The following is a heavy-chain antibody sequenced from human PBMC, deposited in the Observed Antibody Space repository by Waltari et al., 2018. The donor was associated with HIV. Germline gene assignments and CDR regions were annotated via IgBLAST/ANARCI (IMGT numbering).Heavy chain of an antibody. V-gene: IGHV3-21*02. Sequence: EVQLVESGGGLVKPGGSLRLSCPASGLTFSTDPLNWVRQAPGRGLEWVSSISSGTSYIDYADSVTGRFTVSRDNAKNSLFLQMNSLRADDTAVYYCARQQLGSGALDLWGQGTLVTVSS. J-gene: IGHJ4*02. D-gene: IGHD3-10*02. CDR2: ISSGTSYI. CDR3: ARQQLGSGALDL. CDR1: GLTFSTDP.